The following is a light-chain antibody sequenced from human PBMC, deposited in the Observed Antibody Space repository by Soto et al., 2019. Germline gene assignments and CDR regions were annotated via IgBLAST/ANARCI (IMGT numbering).Light chain of an antibody. V-gene: IGKV3-20*01. CDR1: QSISSSH. J-gene: IGKJ1*01. Sequence: EIVLTQSPGTLSLSPGERVTLSCRASQSISSSHLAWYQQRPGQAPRLLIYDASNRATGISDRFTGSGSGTDFTLTITRLEPEDFALYYCQQYHSSPRTFGQGTKVEIK. CDR2: DAS. CDR3: QQYHSSPRT.